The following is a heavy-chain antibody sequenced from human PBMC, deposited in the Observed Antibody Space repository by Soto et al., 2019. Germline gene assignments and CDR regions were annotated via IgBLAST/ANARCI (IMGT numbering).Heavy chain of an antibody. Sequence: PSETLSLTCAVYGGSFSGYYWSWIRQPPGKGLEWIGEINHSGSTNYNPSLKSRVTISVDTSKNQFSLKLSSVTAADTAVYYCARGRIAARVDPFDYWGQGTLVTVS. CDR3: ARGRIAARVDPFDY. D-gene: IGHD6-6*01. CDR2: INHSGST. J-gene: IGHJ4*02. V-gene: IGHV4-34*01. CDR1: GGSFSGYY.